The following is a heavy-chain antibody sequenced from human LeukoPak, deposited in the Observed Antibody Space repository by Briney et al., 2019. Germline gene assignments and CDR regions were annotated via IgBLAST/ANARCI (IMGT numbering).Heavy chain of an antibody. Sequence: GASVKVSCKASGYTFTSYGISWVRQAPGQGLEWMGWISAYNGNTNYAQKLQGRVTMTTDTSTSTAYMELRSLRSDDTAVYYCARVARANCSSTSCYVLSNWFDPWSQETLVTVSS. V-gene: IGHV1-18*01. CDR2: ISAYNGNT. CDR1: GYTFTSYG. CDR3: ARVARANCSSTSCYVLSNWFDP. D-gene: IGHD2-2*01. J-gene: IGHJ5*02.